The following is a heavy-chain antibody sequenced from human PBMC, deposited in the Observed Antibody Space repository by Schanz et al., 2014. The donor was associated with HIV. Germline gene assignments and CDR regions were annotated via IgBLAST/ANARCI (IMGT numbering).Heavy chain of an antibody. CDR3: ARVLHLVLGNYGMDV. CDR1: GFTFRRYS. Sequence: EEQLVESGGGLVQPGGSLRLSCAAAGFTFRRYSMSWVRQTPARGLEWISFISSGGNTIYYADSVKGRFTISRDNSKNTLYLQMNSLRAEDTAVYYCARVLHLVLGNYGMDVWGQGTTVTVSS. V-gene: IGHV3-48*01. J-gene: IGHJ6*02. CDR2: ISSGGNTI. D-gene: IGHD6-13*01.